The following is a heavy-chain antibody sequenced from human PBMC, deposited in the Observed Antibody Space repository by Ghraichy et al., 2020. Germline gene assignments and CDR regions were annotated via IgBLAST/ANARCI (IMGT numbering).Heavy chain of an antibody. D-gene: IGHD2-15*01. Sequence: GESLNISCAASGFTLSNYWMHWVRHAPGKGLVWVSRIKSDGSDTSYADSVKGRFTISRDNAKNTLYQQMNSLRAEDTAVYYCAREYCRGGRCYFGTGGSHFDYWGQGTLVTVSS. J-gene: IGHJ4*02. CDR2: IKSDGSDT. V-gene: IGHV3-74*01. CDR3: AREYCRGGRCYFGTGGSHFDY. CDR1: GFTLSNYW.